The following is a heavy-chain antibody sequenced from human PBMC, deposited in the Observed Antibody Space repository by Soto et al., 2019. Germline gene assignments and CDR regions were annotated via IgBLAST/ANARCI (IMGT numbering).Heavy chain of an antibody. J-gene: IGHJ5*02. Sequence: SETLSLTCAVHGGSFSGYYWSWIRQPPGKGLEWIGEINHSGSTNYKPSLKSRVTISVDTSKNQFSLKLSSVAAADTAVYYCARGRVVVPAAPKIRFDPWGQGTLVTVSS. V-gene: IGHV4-34*01. CDR1: GGSFSGYY. D-gene: IGHD2-2*01. CDR3: ARGRVVVPAAPKIRFDP. CDR2: INHSGST.